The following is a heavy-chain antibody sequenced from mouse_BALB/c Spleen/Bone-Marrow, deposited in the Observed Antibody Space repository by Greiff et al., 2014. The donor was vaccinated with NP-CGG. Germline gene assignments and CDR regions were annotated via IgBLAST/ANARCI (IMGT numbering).Heavy chain of an antibody. Sequence: EVQRVESGGDLVYPGGSLKLSCAASGFTFSSYGMSWVRQTPDTRLEWVATINSGGTNTYYPDSMKGRFTISRDNAKNTLYLQMSSLRSEDTAMYYCTRRGIYDERTAMDYWGRGPSVTVSS. CDR2: INSGGTNT. CDR3: TRRGIYDERTAMDY. J-gene: IGHJ4*01. V-gene: IGHV5-6*01. CDR1: GFTFSSYG. D-gene: IGHD2-12*01.